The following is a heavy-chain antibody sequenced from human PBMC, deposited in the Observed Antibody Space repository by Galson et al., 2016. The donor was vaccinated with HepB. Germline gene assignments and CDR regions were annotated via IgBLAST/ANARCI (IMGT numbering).Heavy chain of an antibody. Sequence: SVKVSCKASGYTFTSYTMHWVRQAPGQRLEWMGRNNAAKGNTKYSQKFQDRLTIISDTSASTAYMELTRLSSEETAVYYCARDWSGYDSSGTFEYWGQGTLVTVSS. CDR2: NNAAKGNT. CDR1: GYTFTSYT. CDR3: ARDWSGYDSSGTFEY. J-gene: IGHJ4*02. V-gene: IGHV1-3*01. D-gene: IGHD3-22*01.